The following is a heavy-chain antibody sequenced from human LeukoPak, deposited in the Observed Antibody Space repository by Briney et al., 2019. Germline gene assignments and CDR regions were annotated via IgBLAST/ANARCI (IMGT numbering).Heavy chain of an antibody. Sequence: GGSLRLSCTASGFTFSSYGMHWVRQAPGKGLEWVALISYDGSNKYYADSVKGRFTISRDNSKNTLYLQMNSLRAEDTAVFYCAEDGTDSGYPFDYWGQGTLVTVSS. CDR2: ISYDGSNK. V-gene: IGHV3-30*18. D-gene: IGHD5-12*01. CDR1: GFTFSSYG. CDR3: AEDGTDSGYPFDY. J-gene: IGHJ4*02.